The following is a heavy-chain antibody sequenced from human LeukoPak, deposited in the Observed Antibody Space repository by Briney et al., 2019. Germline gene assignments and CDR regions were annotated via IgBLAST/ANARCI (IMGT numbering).Heavy chain of an antibody. D-gene: IGHD2-2*01. V-gene: IGHV1-2*02. CDR2: INPNSGGT. Sequence: ASVKVSCKASGYTFTGYYMHWVRQAPGQGLEWMGWINPNSGGTNYAQKFQGRVTMPRDTSISPAYMELSRLRSDDTAVYYCAREPPSYCSSTSCYYYYGMDVWGQGTTVTVSS. CDR1: GYTFTGYY. J-gene: IGHJ6*02. CDR3: AREPPSYCSSTSCYYYYGMDV.